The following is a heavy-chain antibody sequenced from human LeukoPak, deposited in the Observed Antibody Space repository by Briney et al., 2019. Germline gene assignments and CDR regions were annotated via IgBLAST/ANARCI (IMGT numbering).Heavy chain of an antibody. CDR2: ISGGGETT. D-gene: IGHD4-17*01. CDR1: GFTFNNYA. J-gene: IGHJ4*02. CDR3: ARDYADYVGYFFFDY. Sequence: GGSLRLSCAASGFTFNNYAMNWVRQAPGKGLEWVSSISGGGETTYYADSAKGRLTISRDNSQNTLYPQMNSLRAEDTAVYYCARDYADYVGYFFFDYWGQGTLVTVSS. V-gene: IGHV3-23*01.